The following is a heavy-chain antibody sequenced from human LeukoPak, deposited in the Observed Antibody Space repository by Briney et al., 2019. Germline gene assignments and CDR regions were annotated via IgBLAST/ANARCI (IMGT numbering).Heavy chain of an antibody. Sequence: SGPTLVKPTQTLTLTRTLSGLSLSTGGVGVGWIRQPPGKALEWLALIYWNDEKRYSTSLKSRLTITKDTSKNQVVLTMTNMDPVDTATYYCAHRRIEHYDSSGGFYFDYWGQGTLVTVSS. CDR2: IYWNDEK. V-gene: IGHV2-5*01. J-gene: IGHJ4*02. D-gene: IGHD3-22*01. CDR1: GLSLSTGGVG. CDR3: AHRRIEHYDSSGGFYFDY.